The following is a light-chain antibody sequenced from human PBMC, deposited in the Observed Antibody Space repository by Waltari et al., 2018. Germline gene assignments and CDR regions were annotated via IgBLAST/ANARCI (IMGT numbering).Light chain of an antibody. V-gene: IGKV3-11*01. J-gene: IGKJ4*01. CDR2: EAS. CDR1: QSVYNF. Sequence: EVVLTYSPRTLSLSPGQRATLSCRASQSVYNFLAWYQQKPGQAPRLIIYEASQRATGIPARFSGSGSGTDFTLTISNLEPEDVAVYYCQQRANWPPLTFGGGTKVEIK. CDR3: QQRANWPPLT.